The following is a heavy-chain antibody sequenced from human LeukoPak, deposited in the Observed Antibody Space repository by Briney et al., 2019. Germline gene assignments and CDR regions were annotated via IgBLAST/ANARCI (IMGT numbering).Heavy chain of an antibody. J-gene: IGHJ4*02. CDR3: ARVEHQDYYFDY. D-gene: IGHD5-24*01. CDR1: GGSIRSSYYY. CDR2: IYDSGST. V-gene: IGHV4-39*01. Sequence: SETLSLTCTVSGGSIRSSYYYWGWIRQPPGKGLEWIGSIYDSGSTYYNPSLKSRVTISVDTSKNQFSLKLSSVTAADTAVYYCARVEHQDYYFDYWGQGTLVTVSS.